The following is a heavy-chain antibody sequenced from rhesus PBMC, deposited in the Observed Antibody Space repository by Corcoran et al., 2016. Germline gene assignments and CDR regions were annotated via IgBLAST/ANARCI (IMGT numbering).Heavy chain of an antibody. CDR2: IYGSSGNN. J-gene: IGHJ4*01. CDR1: GGSISSNY. D-gene: IGHD6-31*01. V-gene: IGHV4S7*01. Sequence: QVQLQESGPGLVKPSETLSLTCAVSGGSISSNYWSWIRQPPGKGLEWIGYIYGSSGNNYYNPSLKNRVTISIDTSKNQFSLKLSAVTAADTAVYYCASYSSGWDFDYWGQGVLVTVSS. CDR3: ASYSSGWDFDY.